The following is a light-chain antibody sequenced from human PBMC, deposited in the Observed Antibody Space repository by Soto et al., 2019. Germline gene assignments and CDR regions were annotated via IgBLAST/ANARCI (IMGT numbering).Light chain of an antibody. CDR1: QDISNY. CDR2: DAS. J-gene: IGKJ5*01. V-gene: IGKV1-33*01. Sequence: DIQMAQSPSSLSASVGDRVTITCQASQDISNYLNWYQQKPGKAPNLLINDASNLETGVPSRFSGSGSGTDFTFTISSLQPEDIATYYCQQYDNLPITFGQGTRLEIK. CDR3: QQYDNLPIT.